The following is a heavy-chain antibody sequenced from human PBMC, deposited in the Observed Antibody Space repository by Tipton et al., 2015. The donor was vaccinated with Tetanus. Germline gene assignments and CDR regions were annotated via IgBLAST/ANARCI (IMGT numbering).Heavy chain of an antibody. D-gene: IGHD3-9*01. CDR2: IGKSSTVI. V-gene: IGHV3-48*01. J-gene: IGHJ3*01. Sequence: SLRLSCAASGFTFSNYNMNWVRQAPGKGLEWVAYIGKSSTVIYHADSVKGRFTISRDNAKHSLYLQMNNLRAEDTAVYFCAIDFDSDVLIDDASDLWAKGQWSPSLQ. CDR3: AIDFDSDVLIDDASDL. CDR1: GFTFSNYN.